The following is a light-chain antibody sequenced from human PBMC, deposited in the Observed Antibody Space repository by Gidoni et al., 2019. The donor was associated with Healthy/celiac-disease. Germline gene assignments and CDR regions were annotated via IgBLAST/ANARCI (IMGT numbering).Light chain of an antibody. Sequence: DMVLTQSPATLSLSPGERATLSCWASQSVSSYLAWYQQKPGQAPRLLIYDASNRATGIPARFSGSGSGTDFTLTISSLEPEDFAVYYCQQRSNWLTFGGGTKVEIK. CDR2: DAS. CDR3: QQRSNWLT. J-gene: IGKJ4*01. V-gene: IGKV3-11*01. CDR1: QSVSSY.